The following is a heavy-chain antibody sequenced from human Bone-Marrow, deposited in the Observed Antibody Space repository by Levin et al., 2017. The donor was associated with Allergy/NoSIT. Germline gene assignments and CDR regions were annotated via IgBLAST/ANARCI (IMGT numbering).Heavy chain of an antibody. V-gene: IGHV3-30*18. CDR1: GFTFSNYG. J-gene: IGHJ5*02. D-gene: IGHD6-19*01. CDR3: TKDGRIAVATTTWFDP. CDR2: IAYDGDNK. Sequence: GGSLRLSCTASGFTFSNYGIHWVRQAPGKGLEWVSLIAYDGDNKYYADSVKGRFTISRDNAKNTVYLEINSLRVEDTAVYYCTKDGRIAVATTTWFDPWGQGTLVTVSS.